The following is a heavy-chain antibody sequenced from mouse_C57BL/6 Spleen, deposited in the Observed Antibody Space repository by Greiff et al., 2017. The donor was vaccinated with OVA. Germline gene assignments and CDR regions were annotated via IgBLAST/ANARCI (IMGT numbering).Heavy chain of an antibody. CDR2: IWRGGST. Sequence: VQRVESGPGLVQPSQSLSITCTVSGFSLTSYGVHWVRQSPGKGLEWLGVIWRGGSTDYNAAFMSRLSITKDNSKSQVFFKMNSLQADDTAIYYCAKKAYDGYAMDYWGQGTSVTVSS. CDR3: AKKAYDGYAMDY. D-gene: IGHD2-3*01. J-gene: IGHJ4*01. V-gene: IGHV2-5*01. CDR1: GFSLTSYG.